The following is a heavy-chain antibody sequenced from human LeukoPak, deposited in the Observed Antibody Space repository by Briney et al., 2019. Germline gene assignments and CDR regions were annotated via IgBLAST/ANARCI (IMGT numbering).Heavy chain of an antibody. CDR1: GYSFTSYW. V-gene: IGHV5-51*01. J-gene: IGHJ6*02. Sequence: PGESLKISCQGSGYSFTSYWIGWVRPMPGKGLEWMGIIYPGDSDTRYSPSFQGQVTISADKSISTAYLQWSSLKASDTAMYYCARHNTVTTHPTRYYGMDVWGQGTTVTVSS. D-gene: IGHD4-11*01. CDR2: IYPGDSDT. CDR3: ARHNTVTTHPTRYYGMDV.